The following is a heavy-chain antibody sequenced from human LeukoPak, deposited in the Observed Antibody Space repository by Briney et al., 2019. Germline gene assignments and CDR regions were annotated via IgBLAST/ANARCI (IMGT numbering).Heavy chain of an antibody. Sequence: ASVKVSCKASGYTFTSYYMHWVRQAPGQGLEWMGIINPSGGSTSYAQKFQGRVTMTRDTSTSTVYVELSSLRSEDTAVYYCAREGVINGPLDYWGQGTLVTVSS. D-gene: IGHD3-22*01. CDR3: AREGVINGPLDY. CDR2: INPSGGST. V-gene: IGHV1-46*01. J-gene: IGHJ4*02. CDR1: GYTFTSYY.